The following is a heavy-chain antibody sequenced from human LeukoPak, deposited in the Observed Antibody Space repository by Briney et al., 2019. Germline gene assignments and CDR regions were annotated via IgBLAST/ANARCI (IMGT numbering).Heavy chain of an antibody. V-gene: IGHV3-21*01. CDR1: GFTFSNAW. CDR2: ISSSSSYI. CDR3: ARDFDYDSSGYYSASDI. D-gene: IGHD3-22*01. J-gene: IGHJ3*02. Sequence: GGSLRLSCAASGFTFSNAWMSWVRQAPGKGLEWVSSISSSSSYIYYADSVKGRFTISRENAKNSLYLQMNSLRAEDTAVYYCARDFDYDSSGYYSASDIWGQGTMVTVSS.